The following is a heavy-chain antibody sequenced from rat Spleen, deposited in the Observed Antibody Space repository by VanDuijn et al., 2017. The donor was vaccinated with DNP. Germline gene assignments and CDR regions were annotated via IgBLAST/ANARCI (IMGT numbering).Heavy chain of an antibody. CDR1: GFTFSDYY. CDR2: ISYDGGST. Sequence: EVQLVESGGGLVQPGRSLKLSCAASGFTFSDYYMAWVRQAPTKGLEWVASISYDGGSTYYRDSVKGRFTISRDNAKSSLYLQMDSLRSEDTATYYCTTEAYWYFDFWGPGTMVTVSS. V-gene: IGHV5-20*01. CDR3: TTEAYWYFDF. J-gene: IGHJ1*01.